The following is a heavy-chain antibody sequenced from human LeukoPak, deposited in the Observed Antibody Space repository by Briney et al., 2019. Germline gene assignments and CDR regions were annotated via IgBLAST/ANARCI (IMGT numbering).Heavy chain of an antibody. D-gene: IGHD4-11*01. Sequence: ASVKVSCKTSGYTFTDYYIHWVRQAPGQGLEWMGWINPNSRETSSAQRFQGRVTMTGDTSISTAYMELSRLTSDDTAAYYCARDRDYSNTERGFDYWGQGTLVTVSS. CDR2: INPNSRET. CDR3: ARDRDYSNTERGFDY. CDR1: GYTFTDYY. J-gene: IGHJ4*02. V-gene: IGHV1-2*02.